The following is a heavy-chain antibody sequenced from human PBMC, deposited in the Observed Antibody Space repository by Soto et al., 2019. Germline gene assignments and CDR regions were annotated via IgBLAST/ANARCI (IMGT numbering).Heavy chain of an antibody. CDR3: AKVYSGYRSRCPT. J-gene: IGHJ5*02. V-gene: IGHV3-23*01. D-gene: IGHD6-19*01. CDR1: GFTFSSYA. Sequence: GSLRLSCAPSGFTFSSYAMSWVRQAPGKGLEWVSAISGSGGSTYYADSVKGRFTISRDNSKNTLYLQMNSLRAEDTAVYYCAKVYSGYRSRCPTWGQGTLVTGS. CDR2: ISGSGGST.